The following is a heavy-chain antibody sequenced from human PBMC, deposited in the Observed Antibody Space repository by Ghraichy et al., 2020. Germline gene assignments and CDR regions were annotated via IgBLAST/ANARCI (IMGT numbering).Heavy chain of an antibody. D-gene: IGHD2-2*01. J-gene: IGHJ4*02. Sequence: GGSLRLSCAASGFTFSSYAMSWVRQAPGKGLEWGSAISGRGGSTYYADSVKGRFTISGDNSKNTLYLQMNSLRAEDTAVYYCETLGGIVVVPAATFDYWGQVTLVTVSS. V-gene: IGHV3-23*01. CDR2: ISGRGGST. CDR3: ETLGGIVVVPAATFDY. CDR1: GFTFSSYA.